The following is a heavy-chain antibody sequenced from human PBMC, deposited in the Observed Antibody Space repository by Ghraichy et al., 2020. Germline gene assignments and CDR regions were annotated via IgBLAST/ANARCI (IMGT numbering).Heavy chain of an antibody. D-gene: IGHD4-17*01. J-gene: IGHJ5*02. CDR1: GGTFSSYG. CDR3: ARESGCLISSTVSLGPNYNWLDP. CDR2: ISLRLGTS. Sequence: SVKVSCKASGGTFSSYGISWVRQAPGEGLEWMGQISLRLGTSNYAQKFLGRVTLTADKSRTTVYLELRSLLFEDTAIYFCARESGCLISSTVSLGPNYNWLDPWGQGTLVTVSS. V-gene: IGHV1-69*10.